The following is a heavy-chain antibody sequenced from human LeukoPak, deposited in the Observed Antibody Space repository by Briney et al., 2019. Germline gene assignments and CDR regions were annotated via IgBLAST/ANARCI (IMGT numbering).Heavy chain of an antibody. CDR2: IYSGGSI. D-gene: IGHD1-26*01. J-gene: IGHJ4*02. CDR3: ARDSVGAGYSDY. V-gene: IGHV3-53*01. Sequence: GGSLRLSCAASGFTVSSNYMNWVRQAPGKGLEWVSVIYSGGSIYHADSVKGRFTISRDNSKNTLYLQMDSLRAEDTAVYYCARDSVGAGYSDYWGQGALVTVSS. CDR1: GFTVSSNY.